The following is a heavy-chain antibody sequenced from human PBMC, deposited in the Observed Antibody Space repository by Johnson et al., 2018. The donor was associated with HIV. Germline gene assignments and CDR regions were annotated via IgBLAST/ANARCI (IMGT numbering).Heavy chain of an antibody. CDR3: AFIEYSSLDAFDI. Sequence: QVLLVESGGGVVQPGRSLRLSCAASGFTFSSSAFHWVRQAPGKGLEWVAVISYDGSNKYYADSVKGRFTISRDNSKNTLYLQMNSLRAEDTAVYYCAFIEYSSLDAFDIWGQGTMVTVSS. D-gene: IGHD6-6*01. J-gene: IGHJ3*02. CDR1: GFTFSSSA. CDR2: ISYDGSNK. V-gene: IGHV3-30*04.